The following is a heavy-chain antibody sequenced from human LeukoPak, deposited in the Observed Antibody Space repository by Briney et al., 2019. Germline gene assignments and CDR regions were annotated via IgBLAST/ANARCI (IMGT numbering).Heavy chain of an antibody. D-gene: IGHD1-7*01. Sequence: ASVKVSCKASGGTFSSYAISWVRQAPGQGLEWMGRIIPIFGTANYAQKFQGRVTITADESTSTAYMELSSLRSEDTAVYYCARGVLELRRGMGWFDPWGQGTLVTVSS. CDR1: GGTFSSYA. J-gene: IGHJ5*02. CDR2: IIPIFGTA. V-gene: IGHV1-69*15. CDR3: ARGVLELRRGMGWFDP.